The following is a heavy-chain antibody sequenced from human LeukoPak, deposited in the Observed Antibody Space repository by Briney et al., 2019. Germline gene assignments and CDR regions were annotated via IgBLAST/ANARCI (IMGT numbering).Heavy chain of an antibody. J-gene: IGHJ4*02. CDR2: ISSSGETT. CDR1: GVTFSSYE. V-gene: IGHV3-48*03. Sequence: PGGSLRLSCAASGVTFSSYEMNWVRQAPGKGPEWISYISSSGETTFYADSVKGRFTISRDNAKNSLNLQMDSLRAEDTAVYYCARKYSGSYFGDGGFDYWGQGTLVTVPS. CDR3: ARKYSGSYFGDGGFDY. D-gene: IGHD1-26*01.